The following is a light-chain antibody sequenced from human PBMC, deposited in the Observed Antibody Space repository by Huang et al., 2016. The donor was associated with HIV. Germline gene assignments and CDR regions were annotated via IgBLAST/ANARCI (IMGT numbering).Light chain of an antibody. J-gene: IGKJ1*01. V-gene: IGKV1-39*01. Sequence: DIQLTQSPSSLSASVGDRVSITCRASQGISTYLNWNQQKPGRAPKLLIYAASTLQSGVSSRFSGSGSGTDFTRTISSLQPEDIATYYCQQSYSTPGWTFGRGTKVEI. CDR1: QGISTY. CDR2: AAS. CDR3: QQSYSTPGWT.